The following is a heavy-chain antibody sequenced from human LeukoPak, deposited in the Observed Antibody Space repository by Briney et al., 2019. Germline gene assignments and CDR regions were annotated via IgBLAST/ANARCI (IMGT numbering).Heavy chain of an antibody. V-gene: IGHV3-74*01. CDR2: INSDGSRT. CDR1: GFMFRSFA. Sequence: PGGFLRLSCAASGFMFRSFAMNWVRQAPGKGLVWVSRINSDGSRTNYADSVKGRFTISRDNAKNSLYLQMNSLRAEDTALYYCAKDYYDSSGYYFGYFDLWGRGTLVTVSS. J-gene: IGHJ2*01. D-gene: IGHD3-22*01. CDR3: AKDYYDSSGYYFGYFDL.